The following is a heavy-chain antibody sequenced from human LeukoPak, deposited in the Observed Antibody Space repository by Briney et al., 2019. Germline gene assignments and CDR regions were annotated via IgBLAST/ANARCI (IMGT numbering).Heavy chain of an antibody. CDR2: ISYDGSNK. CDR1: GFTFSSYG. J-gene: IGHJ4*02. V-gene: IGHV3-30*18. Sequence: GRSLRLSCAASGFTFSSYGMHWVRQAPGKGLEWVAVISYDGSNKYYADSVKGRFTISRDNSKNTLYLQMNSLIAEDTAVYYCAKDDDVVVPAAISGPDYWGQGTLVTVSS. D-gene: IGHD2-2*01. CDR3: AKDDDVVVPAAISGPDY.